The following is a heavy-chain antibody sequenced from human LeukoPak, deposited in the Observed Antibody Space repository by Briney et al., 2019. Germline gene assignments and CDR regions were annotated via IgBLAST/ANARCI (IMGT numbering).Heavy chain of an antibody. J-gene: IGHJ3*02. CDR1: GGTFSSYA. CDR2: IIPIFGTA. D-gene: IGHD2-15*01. V-gene: IGHV1-69*13. CDR3: ARGNYCSGGSCYLGTRRNPNDAFDI. Sequence: SVKVSCKASGGTFSSYAISWVRQAPGQGLEWMGGIIPIFGTANYAQKFQGRVTITADESTSTAYMELSSLRSEDTALYYCARGNYCSGGSCYLGTRRNPNDAFDIWGQGTMVTVSS.